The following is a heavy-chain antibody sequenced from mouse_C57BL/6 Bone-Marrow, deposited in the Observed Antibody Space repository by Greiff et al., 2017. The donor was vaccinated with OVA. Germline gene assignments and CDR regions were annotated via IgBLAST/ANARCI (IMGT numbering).Heavy chain of an antibody. J-gene: IGHJ1*03. CDR2: IDPEDGET. Sequence: EVQLQQSGAELVKPGASVKLSCTASGFNIKDYYMHWVKQRTEQGLEWIGRIDPEDGETKYAPKFQGKATITAETSSNTAYLQLSSLTSEDTAFYYCARDYYGSSAYWYFDVWGTGTTVTVSS. CDR1: GFNIKDYY. D-gene: IGHD1-1*01. CDR3: ARDYYGSSAYWYFDV. V-gene: IGHV14-2*01.